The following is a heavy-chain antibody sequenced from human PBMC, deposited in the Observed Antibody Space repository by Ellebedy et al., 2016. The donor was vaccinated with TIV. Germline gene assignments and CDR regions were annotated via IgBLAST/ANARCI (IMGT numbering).Heavy chain of an antibody. CDR3: ARDRWVSSAWTDYHFDY. D-gene: IGHD6-25*01. Sequence: ASVKVSXXTSGYTFTNYGISWVRQVPGQGLEWMGWINTYNGDTKYTQKFQGRVTMTADTSTSTGYMELRSLISDDTAMYYCARDRWVSSAWTDYHFDYWGQGTLVTVSS. CDR2: INTYNGDT. J-gene: IGHJ4*02. V-gene: IGHV1-18*01. CDR1: GYTFTNYG.